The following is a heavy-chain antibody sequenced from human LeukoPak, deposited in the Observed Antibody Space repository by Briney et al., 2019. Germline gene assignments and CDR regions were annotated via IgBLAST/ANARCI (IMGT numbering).Heavy chain of an antibody. J-gene: IGHJ4*02. D-gene: IGHD2-2*01. CDR3: TRWDCTTTGCYPFDY. V-gene: IGHV3-73*01. Sequence: GGSLRLSCAASGFTFSGSAVHWVRQASGKGLEWVGRIRDKANSYATAYIASAKGRFTISRDDSKNTAYLQMSSLKTEDTAVYYCTRWDCTTTGCYPFDYWGQGTLVTVSS. CDR1: GFTFSGSA. CDR2: IRDKANSYAT.